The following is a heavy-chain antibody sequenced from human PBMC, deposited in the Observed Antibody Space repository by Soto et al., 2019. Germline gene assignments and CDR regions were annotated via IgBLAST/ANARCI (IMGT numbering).Heavy chain of an antibody. J-gene: IGHJ6*02. CDR1: GFSLSTSGVG. CDR3: ERTTGAYGMDV. Sequence: QITLKESGPTLVKPTQTLTLTCTFSGFSLSTSGVGVGWIRQPQGKALEWLVLIYWDDDKRYSPSLKSRLTITKDTSKNQVVLTMTNMDPVDTATYYCERTTGAYGMDVWCQGTTVTVSS. CDR2: IYWDDDK. V-gene: IGHV2-5*02. D-gene: IGHD1-1*01.